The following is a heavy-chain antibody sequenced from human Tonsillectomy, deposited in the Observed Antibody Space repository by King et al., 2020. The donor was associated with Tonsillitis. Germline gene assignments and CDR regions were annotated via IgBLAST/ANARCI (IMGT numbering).Heavy chain of an antibody. CDR3: ANFDYGSGGY. J-gene: IGHJ4*01. CDR1: GFIFDKFG. Sequence: VQLVESGGGVVQPGGSLRLSCAPSGFIFDKFGMYWVRQAPGKGPEWVAYIRFDGGDKFYTDSVRGRFTISRDNSRNTLFLQMNSLRPDDTAVYYCANFDYGSGGYWGHGTLVTVSS. V-gene: IGHV3-30*02. CDR2: IRFDGGDK. D-gene: IGHD3-10*01.